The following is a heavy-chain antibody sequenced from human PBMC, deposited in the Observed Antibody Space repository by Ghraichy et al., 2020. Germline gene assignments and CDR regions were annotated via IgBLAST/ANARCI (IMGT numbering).Heavy chain of an antibody. CDR3: ARDEGSGSYRNWFDP. V-gene: IGHV1-46*01. J-gene: IGHJ5*02. CDR1: GYTFTSYY. D-gene: IGHD3-10*01. CDR2: INPSGCST. Sequence: ASVKVSCKASGYTFTSYYMHWVRQAPGQGLEWMGIINPSGCSTSYAQKFQGRVTMTRDTSTSTVYMELSSLRSEDTAVYYCARDEGSGSYRNWFDPWGQGTLVTVSS.